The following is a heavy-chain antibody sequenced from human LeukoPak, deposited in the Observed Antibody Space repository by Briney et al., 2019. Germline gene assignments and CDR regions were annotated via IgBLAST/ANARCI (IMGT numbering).Heavy chain of an antibody. CDR2: IKADGGEK. D-gene: IGHD6-6*01. Sequence: PGGSLRLSCAASGFTFSTYWMNWFRQTPGKGLEWVAKIKADGGEKDHVASVKGRFTISRDNAKNSLYLQMNSLEDTAEYYCARGGAARPDFWGQGTLVTVSS. V-gene: IGHV3-7*01. CDR1: GFTFSTYW. CDR3: ARGGAARPDF. J-gene: IGHJ4*02.